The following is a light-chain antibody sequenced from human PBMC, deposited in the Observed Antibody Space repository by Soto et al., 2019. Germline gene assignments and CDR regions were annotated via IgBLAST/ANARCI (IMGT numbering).Light chain of an antibody. CDR1: QSISSW. CDR3: QQYKSYPT. CDR2: KAS. V-gene: IGKV1-5*03. Sequence: DIQMTQSPSTLSASVGDRVTITCRASQSISSWLAWYQQKPGKAPKLLIYKASSLESGVPSRFSGSGSGTEFALTSSNLQPDDFATYDSQQYKSYPTFGQGTKVEIK. J-gene: IGKJ1*01.